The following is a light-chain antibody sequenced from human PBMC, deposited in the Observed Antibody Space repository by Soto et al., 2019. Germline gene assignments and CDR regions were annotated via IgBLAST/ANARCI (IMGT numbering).Light chain of an antibody. CDR1: QGIRND. J-gene: IGKJ1*01. CDR3: QHYSTVWA. Sequence: DIQMTQSPSSLSASVGDRVTITCRASQGIRNDLGWYQHKPGKAPKRLIYAASSLQSGVPSRFSGSGSGTEFTLTIRSLKPDDFATDYCQHYSTVWAFGQGTKLDIK. CDR2: AAS. V-gene: IGKV1-17*01.